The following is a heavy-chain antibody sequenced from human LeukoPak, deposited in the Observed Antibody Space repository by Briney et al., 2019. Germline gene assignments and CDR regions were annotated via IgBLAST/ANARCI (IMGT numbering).Heavy chain of an antibody. CDR3: ARSIAAAGTYDAFDI. Sequence: GGSLRLSCAASGFTFDDYTMHWVRQAPGKGLEWVSLISWDGGSTYYADSVKGRFTISRDNAKNALYLQMNSLRAEDTAVYYCARSIAAAGTYDAFDIWGQGTMVTVSS. J-gene: IGHJ3*02. D-gene: IGHD6-13*01. CDR1: GFTFDDYT. CDR2: ISWDGGST. V-gene: IGHV3-43*01.